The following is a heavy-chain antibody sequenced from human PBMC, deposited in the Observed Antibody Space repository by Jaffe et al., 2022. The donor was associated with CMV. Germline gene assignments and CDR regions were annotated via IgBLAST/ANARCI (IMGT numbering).Heavy chain of an antibody. Sequence: QLQLQESGPGLVKPSETLSLTCTVSGGSISSSSYYWGWIRQPPGKGLEWIGSIYYSGSTYYNPSLKSRVTISIDTSKNHFSLKLSSVTAADTAVYYCARGWFGGDLREGYGMDVWGQGTTVTVSS. CDR3: ARGWFGGDLREGYGMDV. V-gene: IGHV4-39*02. D-gene: IGHD3-10*01. CDR1: GGSISSSSYY. CDR2: IYYSGST. J-gene: IGHJ6*02.